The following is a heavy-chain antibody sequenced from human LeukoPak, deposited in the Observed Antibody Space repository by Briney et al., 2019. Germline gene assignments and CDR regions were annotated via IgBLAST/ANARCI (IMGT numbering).Heavy chain of an antibody. J-gene: IGHJ3*02. CDR1: GGSISSYY. CDR3: ARDATNWGYAFDI. Sequence: PSETLSLTCTVSGGSISSYYWSWIRQPPGKGLEWIGYIYYSGSTNYNPSLKSRVTISVDTSKNQFSLKLSSVTAADTAVYYCARDATNWGYAFDIWGQGTMVTVSS. CDR2: IYYSGST. V-gene: IGHV4-59*01. D-gene: IGHD7-27*01.